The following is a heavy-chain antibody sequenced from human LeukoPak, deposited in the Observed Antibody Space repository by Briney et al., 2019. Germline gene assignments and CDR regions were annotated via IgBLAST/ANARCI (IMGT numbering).Heavy chain of an antibody. D-gene: IGHD6-19*01. J-gene: IGHJ4*02. CDR2: ISSSGSTI. CDR1: GFSFSDYY. V-gene: IGHV3-11*01. CDR3: AKDVYSSGTGYFDY. Sequence: GGSLRLSCAASGFSFSDYYMSWIRQAPGKGLEWVSYISSSGSTIYYADSVKGRFTISRDNAKNSLYLQMNSLRAEDTALYYCAKDVYSSGTGYFDYWGQGTPVTASS.